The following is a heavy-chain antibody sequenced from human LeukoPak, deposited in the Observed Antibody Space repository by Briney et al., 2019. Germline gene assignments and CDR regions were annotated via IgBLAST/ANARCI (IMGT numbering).Heavy chain of an antibody. CDR3: ARDRSSWRFDY. Sequence: SETLSLTCTVSGGSISSYYWSWIRQPPGKGLEWIGYIYYSGSTNYNPSLKSRVTISVDTSKNQFSLKLSSVTAADTAVYYCARDRSSWRFDYWGQGTLVTVSS. J-gene: IGHJ4*02. CDR1: GGSISSYY. CDR2: IYYSGST. D-gene: IGHD6-13*01. V-gene: IGHV4-59*01.